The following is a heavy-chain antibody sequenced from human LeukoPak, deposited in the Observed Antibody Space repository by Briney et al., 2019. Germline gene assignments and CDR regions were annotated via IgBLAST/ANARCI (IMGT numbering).Heavy chain of an antibody. CDR3: ARTQGLYYDSCVDY. CDR1: GGSISSYY. CDR2: TYYSGST. D-gene: IGHD3-22*01. V-gene: IGHV4-39*07. Sequence: SKTLSLTCTVSGGSISSYYWGWIRQPPGKGLEWIGSTYYSGSTNYNPSLKSRVTISVDTSKNQFSLKLSSVTAADTAMYYCARTQGLYYDSCVDYWGQGTLVTVSS. J-gene: IGHJ4*02.